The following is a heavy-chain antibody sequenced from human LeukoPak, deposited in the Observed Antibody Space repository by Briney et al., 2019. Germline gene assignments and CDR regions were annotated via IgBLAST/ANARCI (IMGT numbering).Heavy chain of an antibody. Sequence: KTSETLSLTCAVYGGSFSGYYWSWIRQPPGKGLEWIGEINHSGSTNHNPSLKSRVTISVDTSKNQFSLKLSSVTAADTAVYYCASRLRILDYWGQGTLVTASS. D-gene: IGHD5-12*01. CDR3: ASRLRILDY. CDR1: GGSFSGYY. J-gene: IGHJ4*02. V-gene: IGHV4-34*01. CDR2: INHSGST.